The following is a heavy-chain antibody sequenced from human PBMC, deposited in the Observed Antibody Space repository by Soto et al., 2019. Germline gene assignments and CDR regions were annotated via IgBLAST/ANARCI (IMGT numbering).Heavy chain of an antibody. J-gene: IGHJ6*02. CDR2: LNPRNNNT. V-gene: IGHV1-8*01. Sequence: ASVKVSCKASGHTFSNYDINWVRQAPGQGLEWMGWLNPRNNNTGYARNFQGRITMTMDTSTTTAHMELSSLTSDDTAVYYCASRCSDVLTGDYHYGMDVWGRGTTVTVSS. D-gene: IGHD3-9*01. CDR3: ASRCSDVLTGDYHYGMDV. CDR1: GHTFSNYD.